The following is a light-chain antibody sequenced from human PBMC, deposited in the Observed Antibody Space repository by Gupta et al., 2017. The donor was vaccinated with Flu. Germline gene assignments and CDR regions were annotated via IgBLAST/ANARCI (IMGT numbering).Light chain of an antibody. CDR3: QSADSNGIYGV. J-gene: IGLJ3*02. CDR1: ALPKRY. Sequence: SSDLTQPPSVSVSPGQTARITCSGDALPKRYTYWYQKKPGQAPLLIIYKDTGRPSGIPERFSGSSSGTTVTLTISGVQAEEEADYYCQSADSNGIYGVFGGGTKLTV. CDR2: KDT. V-gene: IGLV3-25*02.